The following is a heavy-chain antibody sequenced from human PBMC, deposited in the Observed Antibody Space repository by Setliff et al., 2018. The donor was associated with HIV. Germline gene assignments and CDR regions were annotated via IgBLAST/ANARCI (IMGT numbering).Heavy chain of an antibody. CDR3: ARAGGLRMDRGVVSDY. D-gene: IGHD3-10*01. J-gene: IGHJ4*02. CDR1: GYTFTGYY. CDR2: INPNSGGT. V-gene: IGHV1-2*06. Sequence: AASVKVSCKASGYTFTGYYMHWVRQAPGQGLEWMGRINPNSGGTNYAQKFQGRVTMTRDTSISTAYTELSRLRSDDTAVYYCARAGGLRMDRGVVSDYWGQGTLVTVSS.